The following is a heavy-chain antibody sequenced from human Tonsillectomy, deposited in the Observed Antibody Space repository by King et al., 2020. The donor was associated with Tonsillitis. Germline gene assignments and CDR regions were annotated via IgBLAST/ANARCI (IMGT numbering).Heavy chain of an antibody. Sequence: VQLVQSGADVKKPGSSVKVSCKASGGTFSSYVISWVRQAPGQGLEWMGRIVPMHGIANYAQKLQGRVTITADKSTTTAYMELSSLRSEDTAVYYCARGDYSIAWYETDYCQHWGQGTLVTVSS. D-gene: IGHD6-13*01. CDR3: ARGDYSIAWYETDYCQH. CDR1: GGTFSSYV. J-gene: IGHJ1*01. V-gene: IGHV1-69*04. CDR2: IVPMHGIA.